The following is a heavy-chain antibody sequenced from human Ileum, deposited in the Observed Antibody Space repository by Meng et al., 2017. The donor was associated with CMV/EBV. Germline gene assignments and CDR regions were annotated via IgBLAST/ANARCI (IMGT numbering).Heavy chain of an antibody. V-gene: IGHV3-21*01. CDR3: ARDRTHPNAYYYYGMDV. Sequence: GESLKISCATSGFSFSSHAMHWVRQAPGKGLEWVSSISSSSSYIYYADSVKGRFTISRDNAKNSLYLQMNSLRAEDTAVYYCARDRTHPNAYYYYGMDVWGQGTTVTVSS. J-gene: IGHJ6*02. CDR1: GFSFSSHA. CDR2: ISSSSSYI.